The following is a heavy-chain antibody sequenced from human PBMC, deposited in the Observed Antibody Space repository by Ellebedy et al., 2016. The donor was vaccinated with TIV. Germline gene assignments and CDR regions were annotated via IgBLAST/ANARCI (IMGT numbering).Heavy chain of an antibody. CDR3: ARAGWWEDSGGYFYLYYFDY. J-gene: IGHJ4*02. V-gene: IGHV1-18*01. Sequence: ASVKVSXXASGYTFASYGISWVRQAPGQGLEWMGWISAYNGNTDYAQKLQGRVTMTTDTSTSTAYMELRSLRSDDTAVYYCARAGWWEDSGGYFYLYYFDYWGQGSLVTVSS. CDR2: ISAYNGNT. CDR1: GYTFASYG. D-gene: IGHD3-22*01.